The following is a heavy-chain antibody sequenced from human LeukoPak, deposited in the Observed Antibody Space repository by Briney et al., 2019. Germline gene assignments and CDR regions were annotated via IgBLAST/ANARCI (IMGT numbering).Heavy chain of an antibody. D-gene: IGHD3-22*01. J-gene: IGHJ6*02. CDR3: ARDPRGDSSGYYLPPLYYYYYYGMDV. CDR1: GYTFTSYY. V-gene: IGHV1-46*01. Sequence: VASVKVSCKASGYTFTSYYMHWVRQAPGQGLEWMGIINPSGGSTSYAQKFQGRVTMTRDTSTSTVYMELSSPRSEDTAVYYCARDPRGDSSGYYLPPLYYYYYYGMDVWGQGTTVTVSS. CDR2: INPSGGST.